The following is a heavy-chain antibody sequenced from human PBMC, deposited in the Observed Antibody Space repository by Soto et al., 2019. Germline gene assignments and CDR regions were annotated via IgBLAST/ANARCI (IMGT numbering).Heavy chain of an antibody. Sequence: SQTLSLTCAISGDSVSSNSAAWNWIRQSPSRGLEWLGRTYYRSTWYNDYAVTVKSRITINPDTSKYQFSLQLNSVTPEDTAVYYCARVNWNLGYYGMDVWGQGTTGTVSS. CDR3: ARVNWNLGYYGMDV. V-gene: IGHV6-1*01. J-gene: IGHJ6*02. CDR1: GDSVSSNSAA. CDR2: TYYRSTWYN. D-gene: IGHD1-7*01.